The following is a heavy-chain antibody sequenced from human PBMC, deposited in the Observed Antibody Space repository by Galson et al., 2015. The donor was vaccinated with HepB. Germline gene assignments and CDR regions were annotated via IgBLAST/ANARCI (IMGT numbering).Heavy chain of an antibody. Sequence: SLRLSCAASGFTVSRSYMAWVRQAPGKGLEWVSVISTGTDLYYADSVRGRFAIARDNSKNSLYLQLNSLRADDTAVHYCARIFTSSWYFDHWGQGTLVTVSS. J-gene: IGHJ4*02. CDR1: GFTVSRSY. D-gene: IGHD6-13*01. CDR3: ARIFTSSWYFDH. CDR2: ISTGTDL. V-gene: IGHV3-53*01.